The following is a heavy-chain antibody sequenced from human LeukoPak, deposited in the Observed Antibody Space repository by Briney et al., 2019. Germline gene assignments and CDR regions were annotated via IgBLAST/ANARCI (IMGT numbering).Heavy chain of an antibody. Sequence: SETLSLTCAVYGGSFSGYYWSWIRQPPGKGLEWIGYIYYSGSTYYNPSLKSRVTISVDTSKNQFSLKLSSVTAADTAVYYCARGDYYDSSGYALYNWFDPWGQGTLVTVSS. J-gene: IGHJ5*02. D-gene: IGHD3-22*01. CDR2: IYYSGST. CDR3: ARGDYYDSSGYALYNWFDP. V-gene: IGHV4-30-4*08. CDR1: GGSFSGYY.